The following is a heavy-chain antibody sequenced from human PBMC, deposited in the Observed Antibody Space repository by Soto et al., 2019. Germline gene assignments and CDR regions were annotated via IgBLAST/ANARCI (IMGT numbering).Heavy chain of an antibody. D-gene: IGHD3-10*01. CDR1: GFTLSEYG. Sequence: ELQVLESGGGLVQPGGSLRLTCAASGFTLSEYGTSWVRQAPGKGLEWVSFVSGSGDSTYYTDSVKGRFTISRDSSKNTVCLEMNSLRAEGTAVYYCATSNYGERAWGQGTLVTVSS. V-gene: IGHV3-23*01. CDR3: ATSNYGERA. J-gene: IGHJ5*02. CDR2: VSGSGDST.